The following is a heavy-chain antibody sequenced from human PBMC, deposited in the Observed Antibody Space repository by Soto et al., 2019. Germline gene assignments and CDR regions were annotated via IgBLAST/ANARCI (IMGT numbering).Heavy chain of an antibody. CDR3: ARVEYCYGSGSFFTAASYYYGMDV. CDR2: INAGNGNT. V-gene: IGHV1-3*01. D-gene: IGHD3-10*01. Sequence: ASVKVSCKASGYTFTSYAMHWVRQAPGQRLEWMGWINAGNGNTKYSQKFQGRVTITRDTSASTAYMELSSLRSEDTAVYYCARVEYCYGSGSFFTAASYYYGMDVWGQGTTVTVSS. CDR1: GYTFTSYA. J-gene: IGHJ6*02.